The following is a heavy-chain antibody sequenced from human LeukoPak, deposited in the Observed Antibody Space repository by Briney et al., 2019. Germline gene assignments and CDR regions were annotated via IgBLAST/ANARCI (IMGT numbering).Heavy chain of an antibody. CDR3: ARVGYSGWNLEY. CDR1: GFSFTNFW. J-gene: IGHJ4*02. V-gene: IGHV3-7*01. CDR2: IHPEGNEK. Sequence: GGSLRLSCAVSGFSFTNFWMSWGRQAPGRGLEWVANIHPEGNEKYHVESVKGRFTISRDNTKNLLFLQMNSLRDEDTAVYYCARVGYSGWNLEYWGQGTLVAVSS. D-gene: IGHD5-12*01.